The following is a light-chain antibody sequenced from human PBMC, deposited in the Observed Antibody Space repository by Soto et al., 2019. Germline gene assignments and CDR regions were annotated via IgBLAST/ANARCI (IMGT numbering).Light chain of an antibody. CDR2: DAS. Sequence: DIQMTQSPSSLSASVGDRVTITCQASQDISNYLNWYQQKPGKAPKLLIYDASNLETGVPSRFSGSGSGTDFTFTIRSLQPEDIATYYCQQYDNLPPFTFGPGTKVHIK. CDR1: QDISNY. CDR3: QQYDNLPPFT. J-gene: IGKJ3*01. V-gene: IGKV1-33*01.